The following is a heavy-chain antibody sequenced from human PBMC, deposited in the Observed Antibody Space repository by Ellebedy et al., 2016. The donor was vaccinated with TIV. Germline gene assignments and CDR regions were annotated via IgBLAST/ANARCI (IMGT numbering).Heavy chain of an antibody. J-gene: IGHJ6*03. CDR1: GYTFINSD. Sequence: ASVKVSXXTSGYTFINSDIKWVRQATGQGLEWMGWLGANSGNTGYAPKFQGRVTLTRDTSISTAYMELSNLRSDDTAVYYCARGLYYSYMDVWGKGTTVTVSS. CDR3: ARGLYYSYMDV. CDR2: LGANSGNT. V-gene: IGHV1-8*01.